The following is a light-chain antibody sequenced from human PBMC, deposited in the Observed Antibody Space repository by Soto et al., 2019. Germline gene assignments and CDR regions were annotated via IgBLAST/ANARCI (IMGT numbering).Light chain of an antibody. CDR1: QSIDRW. J-gene: IGKJ1*01. CDR3: QQYSSSWT. V-gene: IGKV1-5*01. Sequence: DIQMTQSPSFLPASVGDRVTITCRASQSIDRWLAWYQQKPGKAPKLLIYHASTLETGVPSRFSGRGSGTEFTLTISRLEPEDFATYYCQQYSSSWTFGQGTKVDIK. CDR2: HAS.